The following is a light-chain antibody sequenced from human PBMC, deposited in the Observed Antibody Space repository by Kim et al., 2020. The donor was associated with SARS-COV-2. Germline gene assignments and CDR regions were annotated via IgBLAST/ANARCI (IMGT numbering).Light chain of an antibody. CDR3: QQYNSFPWT. CDR2: KAS. V-gene: IGKV1-5*03. J-gene: IGKJ1*01. Sequence: DIQMTQSPSTLSASVGDRVTITCRASHNIGSWLAWYQQKPGKAPKFVIYKASSLASGVPSRFSGSGSGTEFTLTISSLQPDDFASYFCQQYNSFPWTFGRGTKVDIK. CDR1: HNIGSW.